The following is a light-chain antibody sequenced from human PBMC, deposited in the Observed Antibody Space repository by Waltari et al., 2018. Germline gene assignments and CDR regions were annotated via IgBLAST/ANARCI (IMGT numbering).Light chain of an antibody. CDR2: DAS. Sequence: ENVLTQSPGPLSLSPGERAPLSCRDSQNIKNAYLAWYQQRPGRSPRLLIYDASSRATDIPDRFSGSGSGTDFTLTISRLEPEDFAIYYCQQYGSLPWTFGQGTQVEIK. V-gene: IGKV3-20*01. CDR1: QNIKNAY. J-gene: IGKJ1*01. CDR3: QQYGSLPWT.